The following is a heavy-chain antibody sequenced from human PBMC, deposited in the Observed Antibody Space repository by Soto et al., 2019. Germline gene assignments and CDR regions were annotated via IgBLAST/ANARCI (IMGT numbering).Heavy chain of an antibody. CDR2: ISGSGSDI. Sequence: PGGSLRLSCAASGFTFSNYYMTWIRQAPGKEPEWVSYISGSGSDIKYADSVKGRFTISRDNAQNSLYLQMNSLSAEDTAAYYCTRDPRALDYWGQGTLVTVSS. CDR3: TRDPRALDY. CDR1: GFTFSNYY. V-gene: IGHV3-11*01. J-gene: IGHJ4*02.